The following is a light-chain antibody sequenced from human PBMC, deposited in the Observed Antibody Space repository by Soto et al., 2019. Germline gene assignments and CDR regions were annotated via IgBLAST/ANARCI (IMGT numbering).Light chain of an antibody. CDR3: QQRSNWPLIT. J-gene: IGKJ5*01. CDR2: GAS. V-gene: IGKV3-11*01. CDR1: QSVSDS. Sequence: EIMMSQSPATVSVYPGERATLSCRASQSVSDSLAWYQQKPGQAPRLLIYGASTRATGIPDRFSGSGSGTDFTLTISSLEPEDFAFYYCQQRSNWPLITFGQGTRLAI.